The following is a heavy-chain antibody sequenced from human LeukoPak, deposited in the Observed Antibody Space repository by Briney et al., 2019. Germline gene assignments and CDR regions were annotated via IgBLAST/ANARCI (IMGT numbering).Heavy chain of an antibody. D-gene: IGHD7-27*01. CDR3: ARDGGNWGDSDY. CDR1: GYTFTSYH. CDR2: IDPGYTAT. Sequence: ASVKVSCKASGYTFTSYHIHWVRQAPGQGLERMGIIDPGYTATTYAQKFQGRLTMTTDTSTSAVYMELSSLRSEDTAVYYCARDGGNWGDSDYWGQGTLVTVSS. J-gene: IGHJ4*02. V-gene: IGHV1-46*01.